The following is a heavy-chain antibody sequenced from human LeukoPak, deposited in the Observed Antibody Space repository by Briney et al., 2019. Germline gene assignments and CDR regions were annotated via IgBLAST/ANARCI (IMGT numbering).Heavy chain of an antibody. Sequence: PSETLSLTCTVSGGSISSYCWSWIRQPPGKGLEWIGYIYYSGSTNYNPSLKSRVTISVDTSKNQFSLKLSSVTAADTAVYYCASMVRGAALDYWGQGTLVTVSS. CDR1: GGSISSYC. CDR2: IYYSGST. CDR3: ASMVRGAALDY. J-gene: IGHJ4*02. D-gene: IGHD3-10*01. V-gene: IGHV4-59*08.